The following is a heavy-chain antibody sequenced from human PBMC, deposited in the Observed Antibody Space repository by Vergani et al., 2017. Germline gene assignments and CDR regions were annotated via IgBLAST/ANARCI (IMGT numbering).Heavy chain of an antibody. CDR1: GFTFSSYA. V-gene: IGHV3-23*01. D-gene: IGHD3-10*01. Sequence: EVQLLESGGGLVQPGGSLRLSCAASGFTFSSYAMSWVRQAPGKGLEWVSAISGSGGSTYYADSVKGRFTSSRDTSKNTLYLQMNSLRAEDTAVYYCAKDGSYGSGSYPFDYWGQGTLVTVSS. CDR2: ISGSGGST. CDR3: AKDGSYGSGSYPFDY. J-gene: IGHJ4*02.